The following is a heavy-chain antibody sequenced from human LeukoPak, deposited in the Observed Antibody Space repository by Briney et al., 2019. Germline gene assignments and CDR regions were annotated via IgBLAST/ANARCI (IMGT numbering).Heavy chain of an antibody. J-gene: IGHJ4*02. V-gene: IGHV3-21*01. CDR2: IGGSTSYI. D-gene: IGHD3-16*02. CDR3: ARGSDFVWGSYRPYFDY. Sequence: GGSLRLSCVASAFTFRTYSMHWVRQAPGKGLEWVSSIGGSTSYIYYADSVRGRFTISRDNAKNSLYLQMNSLRAEDTAVYYCARGSDFVWGSYRPYFDYWGQGTLVTVSS. CDR1: AFTFRTYS.